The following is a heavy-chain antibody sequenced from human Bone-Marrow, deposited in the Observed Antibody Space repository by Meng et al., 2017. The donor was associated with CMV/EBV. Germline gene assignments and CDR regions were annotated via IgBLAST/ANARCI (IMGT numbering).Heavy chain of an antibody. Sequence: SVKVSCKASGGTFSSYTISWVRQAPGQGLEWMGRIIPILGIANYAQKFQGRVTITADKSTSTAYMELSSLRSEDTAVYYCARGWCSSTSCYHGDDAFDIWGQGTMVTVSS. CDR1: GGTFSSYT. CDR3: ARGWCSSTSCYHGDDAFDI. D-gene: IGHD2-2*01. CDR2: IIPILGIA. J-gene: IGHJ3*02. V-gene: IGHV1-69*02.